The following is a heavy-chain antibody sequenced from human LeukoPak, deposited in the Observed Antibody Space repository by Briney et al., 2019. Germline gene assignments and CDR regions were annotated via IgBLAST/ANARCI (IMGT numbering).Heavy chain of an antibody. V-gene: IGHV4-39*01. J-gene: IGHJ3*02. CDR3: ARLEGRPRDAFDI. CDR2: IYYSGTT. Sequence: SETLSLTCTVAGVSLCSVLYYWGWISQPPGEGLTWIGSIYYSGTTYYNPSLKSRVTISVAPSKSQFSLRLTSVTAADTAVYYCARLEGRPRDAFDIWGQGTMVTVSS. CDR1: GVSLCSVLYY.